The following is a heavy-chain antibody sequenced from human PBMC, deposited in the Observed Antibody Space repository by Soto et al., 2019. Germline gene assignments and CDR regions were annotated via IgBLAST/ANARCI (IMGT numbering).Heavy chain of an antibody. D-gene: IGHD6-13*01. CDR3: ARRAGYSSRRWFDP. J-gene: IGHJ5*02. V-gene: IGHV5-10-1*01. Sequence: SPSFQGHVTISADKSISTAYLQWSSLKASDTAMYYCARRAGYSSRRWFDPWGQGTLVTVSS.